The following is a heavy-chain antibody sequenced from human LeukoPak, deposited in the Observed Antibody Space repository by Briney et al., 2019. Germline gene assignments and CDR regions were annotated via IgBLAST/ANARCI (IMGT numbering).Heavy chain of an antibody. Sequence: ASVKVSFKASGYTFTIYSINWVRQAPGQGLEWMGWISTYNGNSNYAQKLQGRVTMTTDTSTSTAYMELRSLRSDDTAMYYCAKDRWRDGSSSFDNWGQGTLVTVSS. CDR3: AKDRWRDGSSSFDN. CDR1: GYTFTIYS. D-gene: IGHD6-6*01. V-gene: IGHV1-18*01. J-gene: IGHJ4*02. CDR2: ISTYNGNS.